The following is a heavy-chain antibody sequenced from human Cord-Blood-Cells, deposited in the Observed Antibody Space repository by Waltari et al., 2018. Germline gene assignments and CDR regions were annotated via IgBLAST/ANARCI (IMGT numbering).Heavy chain of an antibody. CDR1: GYTLTELS. V-gene: IGHV1-24*01. J-gene: IGHJ3*02. D-gene: IGHD5-12*01. Sequence: QVQLVQSGAEVKKPGASVKVSCKVSGYTLTELSMHWVRQATGKGLEWMGCFDPEDGETIYSQKFQGRVNMTEDSATDTAYIELSSLRSEDTAVYYCATRDIVATILTDDAFDIWGQGTMVTVSS. CDR2: FDPEDGET. CDR3: ATRDIVATILTDDAFDI.